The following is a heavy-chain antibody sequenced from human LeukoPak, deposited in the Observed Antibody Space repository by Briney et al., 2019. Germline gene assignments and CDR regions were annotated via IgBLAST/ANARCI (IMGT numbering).Heavy chain of an antibody. V-gene: IGHV1-8*01. J-gene: IGHJ4*02. CDR1: GYTFTSYD. CDR2: MNPNSGNA. D-gene: IGHD6-19*01. Sequence: GASVKVSCKASGYTFTSYDINWVRQATGQGLEWMGWMNPNSGNAGYAQKFQGRVTMTRNTSISTAYMELSSLRSEDTAVYYCAKTQNQWLGTFDYWGQGTLVTVSS. CDR3: AKTQNQWLGTFDY.